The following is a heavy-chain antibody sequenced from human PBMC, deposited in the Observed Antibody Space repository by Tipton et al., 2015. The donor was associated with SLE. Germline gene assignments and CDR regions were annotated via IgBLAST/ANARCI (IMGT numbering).Heavy chain of an antibody. CDR1: GFNFNTYW. D-gene: IGHD6-19*01. CDR3: ARAYRPGYISGSGWYPPGYFDS. V-gene: IGHV3-7*01. CDR2: INQDGSER. Sequence: GSLRLSCAASGFNFNTYWMSWVRQVPGKGLEWVANINQDGSERSYVDSVKGRFTISRDNAKNSLYLQMDSLRGDDTAVYFCARAYRPGYISGSGWYPPGYFDSWGQGTLVIVSS. J-gene: IGHJ4*02.